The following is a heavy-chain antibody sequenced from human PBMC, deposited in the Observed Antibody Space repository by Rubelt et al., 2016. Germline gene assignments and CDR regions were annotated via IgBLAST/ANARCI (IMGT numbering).Heavy chain of an antibody. CDR3: AKDSHKAAYFDY. CDR2: ISSSGSTI. J-gene: IGHJ4*02. D-gene: IGHD6-25*01. V-gene: IGHV3-23*01. CDR1: GFTFSRYA. Sequence: SRGGLVQPGGSLRVSCAASGFTFSRYAMNWVRQAPGKGLEWVSYISSSGSTIYYADSVKGRFTISRDNSKNTLYLQMNSLRAEDTAVYDCAKDSHKAAYFDYWGQGTLVTVSS.